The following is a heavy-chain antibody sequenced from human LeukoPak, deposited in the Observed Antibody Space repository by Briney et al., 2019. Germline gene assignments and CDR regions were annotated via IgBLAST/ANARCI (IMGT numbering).Heavy chain of an antibody. CDR1: GYNFTTYW. Sequence: LGESLKISCQTSGYNFTTYWIGWVRQMPGKGLEWMGIIYPGDSDTRYSPSFQGQVTISADKSISTAYLQWSSLKASDTAMYYCARTIPSEGAFGIWGQGTMVTVSS. J-gene: IGHJ3*02. CDR2: IYPGDSDT. V-gene: IGHV5-51*01. CDR3: ARTIPSEGAFGI. D-gene: IGHD2-2*02.